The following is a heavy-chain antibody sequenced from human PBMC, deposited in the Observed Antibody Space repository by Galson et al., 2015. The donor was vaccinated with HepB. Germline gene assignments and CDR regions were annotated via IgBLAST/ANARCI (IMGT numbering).Heavy chain of an antibody. J-gene: IGHJ4*02. CDR3: AKGESIVVVPAAIGGY. Sequence: SLRLSCAASGFTFSSYAMSWVRQAPGKGLEWVSAISGSGGSTYYADSVKGRFTISRDNSKNTLYLQMNSLRAEDTAVYYCAKGESIVVVPAAIGGYWGQGTLVTVSS. CDR1: GFTFSSYA. CDR2: ISGSGGST. D-gene: IGHD2-2*01. V-gene: IGHV3-23*01.